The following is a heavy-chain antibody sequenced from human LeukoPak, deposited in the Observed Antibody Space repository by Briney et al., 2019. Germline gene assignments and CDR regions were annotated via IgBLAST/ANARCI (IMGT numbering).Heavy chain of an antibody. Sequence: GASVKVSCKASGGTFSSYAISWVRQAPGQGLEWMGGIIPIFGTANYAQKFQGRVTITADKSTSTAYMELSSLRSEDTAVYYCARRPGYSSSSRYYYYYMDVWGKGTTVTVSS. V-gene: IGHV1-69*06. CDR3: ARRPGYSSSSRYYYYYMDV. CDR2: IIPIFGTA. CDR1: GGTFSSYA. J-gene: IGHJ6*03. D-gene: IGHD6-6*01.